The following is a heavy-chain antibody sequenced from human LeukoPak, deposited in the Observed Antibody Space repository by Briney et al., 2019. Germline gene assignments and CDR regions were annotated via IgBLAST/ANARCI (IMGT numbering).Heavy chain of an antibody. CDR1: GFTFSNYW. CDR3: ARDLPSGSFYFDY. J-gene: IGHJ4*02. D-gene: IGHD1-26*01. V-gene: IGHV3-74*01. Sequence: GGSLRLSCAASGFTFSNYWMHWVRQAPGKGLVWVSRINSDGSSRNYADSVKGRFTISRDNAKNTLYLQMNSLRAEDTAVYYCARDLPSGSFYFDYWGQGTLVTVSS. CDR2: INSDGSSR.